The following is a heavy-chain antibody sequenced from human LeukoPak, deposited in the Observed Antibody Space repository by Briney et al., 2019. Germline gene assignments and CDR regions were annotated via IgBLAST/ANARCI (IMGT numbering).Heavy chain of an antibody. D-gene: IGHD6-19*01. CDR3: ATKHWLAPPPDS. CDR1: GFTFTKYL. Sequence: GGSLRLSRVASGFTFTKYLMLCVRQAPGKGVESVSRIYTDGTVTSYADSVRGGFTLSRDKHHNTLFMQMNNARDEDTGVYYFATKHWLAPPPDSWRRGTRVTVSS. CDR2: IYTDGTVT. V-gene: IGHV3-74*01. J-gene: IGHJ5*01.